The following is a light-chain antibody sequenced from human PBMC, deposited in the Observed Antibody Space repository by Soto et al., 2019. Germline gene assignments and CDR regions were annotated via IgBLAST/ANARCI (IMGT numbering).Light chain of an antibody. CDR3: QHRTDWPPVIT. CDR1: QSVSN. V-gene: IGKV3-11*01. CDR2: DTS. J-gene: IGKJ5*01. Sequence: EIVLTQSPATLSLSPGERATLSCRASQSVSNLAWYRQRPGQAPRLLIYDTSKRATGIPARFSGSGSGTDFTLTISSLEPEDFAVYYCQHRTDWPPVITFGQGTRLEI.